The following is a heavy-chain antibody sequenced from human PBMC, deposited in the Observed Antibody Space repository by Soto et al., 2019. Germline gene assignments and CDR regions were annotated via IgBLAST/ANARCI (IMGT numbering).Heavy chain of an antibody. CDR3: ARGLQGCSGGSCYRYYYDSSGYYWFDP. CDR2: MNPNSGNT. Sequence: ASVKVSCKASGYTFTSYDINWVRQATGQGLEWMGWMNPNSGNTGYAQKFQGRVTMTRNTSISTAYMELSSRRSEDTAVYYCARGLQGCSGGSCYRYYYDSSGYYWFDPWGQGTLVTVSS. D-gene: IGHD3-22*01. CDR1: GYTFTSYD. J-gene: IGHJ5*02. V-gene: IGHV1-8*01.